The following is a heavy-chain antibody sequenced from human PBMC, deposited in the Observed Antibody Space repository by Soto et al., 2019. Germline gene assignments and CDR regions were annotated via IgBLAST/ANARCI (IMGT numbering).Heavy chain of an antibody. J-gene: IGHJ5*02. CDR3: ARRGPKPYLYSSSDFDP. D-gene: IGHD6-13*01. CDR1: GGTFSSYA. CDR2: IIPIFGTA. Sequence: SVKVSCKASGGTFSSYAISWVRQAPGQGLEWMGGIIPIFGTANYAQKFQGRVTITADESTSTAYMELSSLRSEDTAVYYCARRGPKPYLYSSSDFDPWGQGTLVTVSS. V-gene: IGHV1-69*13.